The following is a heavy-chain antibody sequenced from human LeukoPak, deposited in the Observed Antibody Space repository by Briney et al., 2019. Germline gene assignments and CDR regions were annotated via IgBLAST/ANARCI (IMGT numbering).Heavy chain of an antibody. CDR3: ARVRNYYDSSGYYSDY. J-gene: IGHJ4*02. D-gene: IGHD3-22*01. CDR2: ISAYNGNT. CDR1: GYTFTSYG. Sequence: ASVKVSCKASGYTFTSYGISWVRQAPGQGLEWMGWISAYNGNTNYAQKLQGRVTMTTDTSTSTAYMELSSLRSEDTAVYYCARVRNYYDSSGYYSDYWGQGTLVTVSS. V-gene: IGHV1-18*01.